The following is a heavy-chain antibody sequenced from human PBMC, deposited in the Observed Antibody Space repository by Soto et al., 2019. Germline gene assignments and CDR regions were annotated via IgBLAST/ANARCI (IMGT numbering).Heavy chain of an antibody. Sequence: PVGSLRLSCAASGFTFSSYGMHWVRQAPGKGLEWVAVISYDGSNKYYADSVKGRFTISRDNSKNTLYLQMNSLRAEDTAVYYCAKDPQELAYYFDYWGQGTLVTVSS. J-gene: IGHJ4*02. V-gene: IGHV3-30*18. CDR2: ISYDGSNK. D-gene: IGHD6-13*01. CDR1: GFTFSSYG. CDR3: AKDPQELAYYFDY.